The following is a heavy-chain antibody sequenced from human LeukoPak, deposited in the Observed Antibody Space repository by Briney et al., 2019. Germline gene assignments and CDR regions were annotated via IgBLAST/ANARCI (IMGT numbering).Heavy chain of an antibody. J-gene: IGHJ4*02. CDR1: GFTFSSYG. D-gene: IGHD1-26*01. CDR2: ISYDGSNK. Sequence: GGSLRPSCAASGFTFSSYGMHWVRQAPGKGLEWVAVISYDGSNKYYADSVKGRFTISRDNSKNTLYLQMNSLRAEDTAVYYCAKGAEGDYWGQGTLVTVSS. CDR3: AKGAEGDY. V-gene: IGHV3-30*18.